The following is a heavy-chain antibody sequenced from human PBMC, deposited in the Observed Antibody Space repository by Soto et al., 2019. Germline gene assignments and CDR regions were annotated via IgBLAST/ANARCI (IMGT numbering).Heavy chain of an antibody. CDR3: ARMNQLAPKRNAFDI. CDR1: GGSIISYF. V-gene: IGHV4-59*01. D-gene: IGHD1-1*01. CDR2: VHYSGNT. J-gene: IGHJ3*02. Sequence: XGTLSLTCTVSGGSIISYFWTWIRQSPGKGLQWIGYVHYSGNTNYNPSLKSRVTMSVDTSRNQFSLRLTSVTAADTAVYYCARMNQLAPKRNAFDIWGQGTMVTVSS.